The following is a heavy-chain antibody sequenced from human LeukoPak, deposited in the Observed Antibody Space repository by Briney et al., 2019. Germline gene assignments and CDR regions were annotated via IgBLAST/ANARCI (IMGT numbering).Heavy chain of an antibody. D-gene: IGHD6-13*01. V-gene: IGHV3-74*01. CDR3: ARARYSSSWYDYYYGMDV. J-gene: IGHJ6*02. CDR1: GFTFSSYW. CDR2: INSDGSST. Sequence: PGGSLRLSCAASGFTFSSYWMHWVRQAPGKGLVWVSRINSDGSSTSYADSVKGRFTISRDNAKNTLYLQMNSLRAEDTAMYYCARARYSSSWYDYYYGMDVWGRGTTVTVSS.